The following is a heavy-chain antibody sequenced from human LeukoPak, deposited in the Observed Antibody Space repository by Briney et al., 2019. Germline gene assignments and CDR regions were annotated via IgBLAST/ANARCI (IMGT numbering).Heavy chain of an antibody. Sequence: GGSLRLSCAASGFTFSNAWMSWVRQAPGKGLEWVGRIKSKTDGGTTDNAAPVKGRFTISRDDSENTLYLQMNSLKTEDTAVYYCTTAMYISVEWLVQEDYPYMDVWGKGTTVTVSS. CDR1: GFTFSNAW. CDR3: TTAMYISVEWLVQEDYPYMDV. D-gene: IGHD6-19*01. V-gene: IGHV3-15*01. J-gene: IGHJ6*03. CDR2: IKSKTDGGTT.